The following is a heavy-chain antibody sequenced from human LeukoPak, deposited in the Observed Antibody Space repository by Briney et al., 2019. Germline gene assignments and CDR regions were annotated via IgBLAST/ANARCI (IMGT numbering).Heavy chain of an antibody. D-gene: IGHD3-22*01. Sequence: PGGSLRLSCAASGFTFSSYAMSWVRQAPGKGLEWVSAISGSGGSTYYADSVKGRFTIFRDNSKNTLYLQMNSLRAEDTAVYYCAKTIVVDTQAGYFDYWGQGTLVTVSS. CDR2: ISGSGGST. J-gene: IGHJ4*02. V-gene: IGHV3-23*01. CDR1: GFTFSSYA. CDR3: AKTIVVDTQAGYFDY.